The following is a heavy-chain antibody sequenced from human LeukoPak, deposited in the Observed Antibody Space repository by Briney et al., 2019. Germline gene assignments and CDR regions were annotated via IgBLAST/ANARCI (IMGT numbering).Heavy chain of an antibody. J-gene: IGHJ6*03. CDR1: GFTFSSYG. CDR2: ISNSSSYI. V-gene: IGHV3-21*01. D-gene: IGHD6-19*01. CDR3: ARSVAVAGARYWGHYMDV. Sequence: PGGSLRLSCAASGFTFSSYGMHWVRQAPGKGLEWVSSISNSSSYIYYADSAKGRFTISRDNAKNSLYLQMNSLRAEDTAVYYCARSVAVAGARYWGHYMDVWGKGTTVTVSS.